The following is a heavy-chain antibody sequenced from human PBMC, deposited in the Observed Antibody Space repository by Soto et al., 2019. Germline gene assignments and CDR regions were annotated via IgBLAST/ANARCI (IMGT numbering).Heavy chain of an antibody. D-gene: IGHD3-9*01. CDR1: GFTFSSYA. Sequence: PGGLMRLPCAAFGFTFSSYAMRWVRQAPGKGLEWVSAISGSGGSTYYADSVKGRFTISRDNSKNTLYLQMNSLRAEDTAVYYCAKDGDKYYDILTGYQYYYYYYMDVWGKGTTVTVSS. CDR3: AKDGDKYYDILTGYQYYYYYYMDV. CDR2: ISGSGGST. V-gene: IGHV3-23*01. J-gene: IGHJ6*03.